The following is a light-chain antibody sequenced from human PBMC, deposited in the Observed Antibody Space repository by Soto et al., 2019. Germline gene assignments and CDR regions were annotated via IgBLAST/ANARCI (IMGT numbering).Light chain of an antibody. CDR2: DAS. V-gene: IGKV1-17*01. CDR3: QQYHRYSRT. Sequence: VQMTQSPSSLSASVGDRVTITCRASQDIRNDLGWYQQKPGKAPKLLIYDASSLHSGVPSRFTGSGFGTEFTLTISSLQPEDFATYYCQQYHRYSRTFGQGTKVDIK. J-gene: IGKJ1*01. CDR1: QDIRND.